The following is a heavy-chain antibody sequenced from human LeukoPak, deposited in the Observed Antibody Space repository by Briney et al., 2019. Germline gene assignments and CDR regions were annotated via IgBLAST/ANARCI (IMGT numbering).Heavy chain of an antibody. CDR1: GGSISSYY. V-gene: IGHV4-59*01. CDR2: IYYSGST. CDR3: ARESITTSAFDI. J-gene: IGHJ3*02. D-gene: IGHD4-4*01. Sequence: PSETLSLTCTVSGGSISSYYWSWIRRPPGKGLEWIGYIYYSGSTNYNPSLKSRVTISVDTSKNQFSLKLSSVTAADTAVYYCARESITTSAFDIWGQGTMVTVSS.